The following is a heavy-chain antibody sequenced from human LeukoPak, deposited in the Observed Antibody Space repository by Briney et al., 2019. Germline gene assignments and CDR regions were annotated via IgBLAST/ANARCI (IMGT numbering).Heavy chain of an antibody. D-gene: IGHD4-23*01. CDR2: INPNTGDT. Sequence: GASVKVSCKASGYTFTGYHMHWVRQAPGQGLEWMGRINPNTGDTNFAQNFQGRVNMTRDTSITTAYMELSRLRSGDTAVYYCASSGGNSVHYFDYWGQGTLVTVSS. J-gene: IGHJ4*02. CDR1: GYTFTGYH. CDR3: ASSGGNSVHYFDY. V-gene: IGHV1-2*02.